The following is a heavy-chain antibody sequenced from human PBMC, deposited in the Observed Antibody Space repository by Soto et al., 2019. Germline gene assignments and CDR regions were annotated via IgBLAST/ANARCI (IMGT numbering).Heavy chain of an antibody. V-gene: IGHV1-3*01. J-gene: IGHJ4*02. CDR3: ARDLGGWPDY. D-gene: IGHD2-15*01. CDR1: GYTFTSYA. CDR2: INAGNGNT. Sequence: PSVKVSCKASGYTFTSYAMHWLRQAPGQRLEWMGWINAGNGNTKYSQKFQGRVTITRDTSASTAYMELSSLRSEDKAVYYCARDLGGWPDYWGQGTLVTVSS.